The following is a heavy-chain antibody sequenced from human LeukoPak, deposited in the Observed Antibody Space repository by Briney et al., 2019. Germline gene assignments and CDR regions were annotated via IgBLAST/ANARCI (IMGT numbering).Heavy chain of an antibody. J-gene: IGHJ5*02. CDR3: TTPPPYYYDSSGYLS. D-gene: IGHD3-22*01. CDR2: ISYDGSNK. Sequence: GGSLRLSCAASGFTFSSYGMHWVRQAPGKGLEWVAVISYDGSNKYYADSVKGRFTISRDDSKNTLYLQMNSLKTEDTAVYYCTTPPPYYYDSSGYLSWGQGTLVTVSS. CDR1: GFTFSSYG. V-gene: IGHV3-30*03.